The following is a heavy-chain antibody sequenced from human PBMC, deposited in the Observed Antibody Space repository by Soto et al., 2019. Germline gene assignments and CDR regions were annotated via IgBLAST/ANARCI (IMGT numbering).Heavy chain of an antibody. Sequence: EVQLVESGGGLVKPGGSLRLSCVGSGFIFSSFTMTWVRQAPGMGLQYLASISKSSSLIYYADSVRGRFIISRDNSKDSVFLQMYSLRAEDTAMYYCVRGDDRVDWGQGTLVTVPS. J-gene: IGHJ4*02. CDR3: VRGDDRVD. CDR1: GFIFSSFT. CDR2: ISKSSSLI. V-gene: IGHV3-21*01. D-gene: IGHD1-1*01.